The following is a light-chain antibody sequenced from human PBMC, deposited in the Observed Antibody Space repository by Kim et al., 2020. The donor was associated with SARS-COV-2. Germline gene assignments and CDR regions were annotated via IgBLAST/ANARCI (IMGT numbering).Light chain of an antibody. V-gene: IGKV1-16*02. J-gene: IGKJ3*01. CDR3: QQYDTYPFT. Sequence: SGVPSNFSGSGSGTDFSLTINSLRPEDFATYYCQQYDTYPFTFRPGTKVDIK.